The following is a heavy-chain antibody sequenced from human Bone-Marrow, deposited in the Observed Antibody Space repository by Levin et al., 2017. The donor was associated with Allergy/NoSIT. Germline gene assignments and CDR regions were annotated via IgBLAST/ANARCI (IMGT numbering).Heavy chain of an antibody. Sequence: TLSLTCDVSDYSISSGYYWGWIRQPPGKGLEWIGSTYHSGTTYYKTSLKSRVTISVDTSKNQFSLKLSSVTAADTALYYCASAGLDDYGGRVDYWGQGTVVTVSS. CDR1: DYSISSGYY. V-gene: IGHV4-38-2*01. J-gene: IGHJ4*02. CDR3: ASAGLDDYGGRVDY. D-gene: IGHD4-23*01. CDR2: TYHSGTT.